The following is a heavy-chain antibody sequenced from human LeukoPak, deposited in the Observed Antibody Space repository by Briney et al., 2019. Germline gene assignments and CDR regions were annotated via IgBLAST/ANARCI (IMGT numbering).Heavy chain of an antibody. D-gene: IGHD2-15*01. CDR1: GDSIREYY. CDR3: ARESRILIGDGHNMDV. J-gene: IGHJ6*02. CDR2: VYITRNA. Sequence: SETLSLTCAVSGDSIREYYWNWIRQPAGKGLEWIGRVYITRNADYSPSLRSRLTLSIDASRNQFSLELRSVTAAGTGVYYCARESRILIGDGHNMDVWGQGTTVIVSS. V-gene: IGHV4-4*07.